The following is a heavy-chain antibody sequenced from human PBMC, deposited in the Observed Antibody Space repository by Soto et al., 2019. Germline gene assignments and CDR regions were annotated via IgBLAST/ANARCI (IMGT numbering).Heavy chain of an antibody. CDR1: ADSLSGGVYY. CDR3: ARAYRINGWSDYFFDY. J-gene: IGHJ4*02. CDR2: IYYTGFT. V-gene: IGHV4-30-4*08. Sequence: PSETLSLTSTVSADSLSGGVYYWSWIRQPPGKGLEWLGDIYYTGFTFYNPSLKSRLTISLDSSKNQFSLRLNSVTAADTPVYFCARAYRINGWSDYFFDYWGQGTLVTVSS. D-gene: IGHD6-19*01.